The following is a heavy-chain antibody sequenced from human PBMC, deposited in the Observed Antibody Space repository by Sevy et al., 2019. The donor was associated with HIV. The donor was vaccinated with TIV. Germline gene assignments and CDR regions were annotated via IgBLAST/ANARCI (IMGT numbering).Heavy chain of an antibody. J-gene: IGHJ4*02. V-gene: IGHV3-23*01. Sequence: GGSLRLSCAASGFTVSSNYMSWVRQAPGKGLEWVSAISGSGGSTYYADSVKGRFTISRDNSKNTLYLQMNSLRAEDTAVYYCAKVYRRAVADYFDYWGQGTLVTVSS. CDR3: AKVYRRAVADYFDY. D-gene: IGHD6-19*01. CDR2: ISGSGGST. CDR1: GFTVSSNY.